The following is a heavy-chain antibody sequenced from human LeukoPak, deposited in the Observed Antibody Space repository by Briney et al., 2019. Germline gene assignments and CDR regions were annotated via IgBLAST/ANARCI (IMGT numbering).Heavy chain of an antibody. CDR1: GNKFSSYW. CDR3: ARRHYYHSLFDY. J-gene: IGHJ4*02. Sequence: GESLKISCRHSGNKFSSYWIGWVRQSPGKGVEWMGVIYRGDSDTRYSPLFQGQVAISVDKSISTAYLQWSSLEASDTAKYYCARRHYYHSLFDYWGQGTLVTVSS. V-gene: IGHV5-51*01. D-gene: IGHD3-22*01. CDR2: IYRGDSDT.